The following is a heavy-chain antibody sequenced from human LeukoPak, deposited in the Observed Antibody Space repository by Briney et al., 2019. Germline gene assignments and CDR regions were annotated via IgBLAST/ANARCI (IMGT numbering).Heavy chain of an antibody. V-gene: IGHV3-23*01. CDR3: ARDYAKEVGATAI. CDR1: GFTFSSYA. J-gene: IGHJ3*02. CDR2: ISGSGGST. D-gene: IGHD1-26*01. Sequence: PGGSLRLSCAASGFTFSSYAMSWVRQAPGKGLEWVSAISGSGGSTYYADSVKGRFTISRDNAKNSLYLQMNSLRAEDTAVYYCARDYAKEVGATAIWGQGTMVTVSS.